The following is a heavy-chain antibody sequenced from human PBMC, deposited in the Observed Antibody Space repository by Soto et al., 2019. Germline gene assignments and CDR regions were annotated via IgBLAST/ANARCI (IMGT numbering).Heavy chain of an antibody. J-gene: IGHJ5*02. CDR2: ISAYNGNT. CDR1: GYTFTSYG. D-gene: IGHD3-10*01. V-gene: IGHV1-18*01. Sequence: ASVKVSCKASGYTFTSYGISWVRQAPGQGLEWMGWISAYNGNTNYAQKLQGRVTMTTDTSTSTAYMELRSLRSDDTAVYYCARGPSRYYYGSGSYYNVDPWGQGTLVTAPQ. CDR3: ARGPSRYYYGSGSYYNVDP.